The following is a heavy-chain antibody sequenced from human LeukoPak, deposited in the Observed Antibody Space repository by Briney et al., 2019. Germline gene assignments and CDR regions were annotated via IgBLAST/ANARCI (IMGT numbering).Heavy chain of an antibody. CDR1: GFTFSSYA. J-gene: IGHJ4*02. CDR2: ITASGGNT. D-gene: IGHD5-18*01. CDR3: AREMAVVYSYGKQDY. V-gene: IGHV3-23*01. Sequence: GDSLRLSCAASGFTFSSYAMNWVRQAPGKGLEWVSSITASGGNTYYADSVKGRFTISRDNSKNTLYLQMNSLRAEDTAVYYCAREMAVVYSYGKQDYWGQGTLVTVSS.